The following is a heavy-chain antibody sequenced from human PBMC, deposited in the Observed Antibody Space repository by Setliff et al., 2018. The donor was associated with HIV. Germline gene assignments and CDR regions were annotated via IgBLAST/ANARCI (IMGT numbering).Heavy chain of an antibody. D-gene: IGHD5-18*01. Sequence: PSETLSLTCTVSGGSISSSSYYWGWVRQPPGKGLEWIGSMYYSGSTYYTPSLKSRITISLDTSTNQFSLRMRSVTAADTAVYYCARVFVDTAVLRVLEYYFDSWGRGTLVTVSS. J-gene: IGHJ4*02. CDR2: MYYSGST. CDR1: GGSISSSSYY. V-gene: IGHV4-39*07. CDR3: ARVFVDTAVLRVLEYYFDS.